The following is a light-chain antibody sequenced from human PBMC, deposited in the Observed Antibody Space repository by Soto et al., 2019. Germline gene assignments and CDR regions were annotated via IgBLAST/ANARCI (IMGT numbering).Light chain of an antibody. J-gene: IGKJ3*01. CDR2: DAS. CDR1: QDISKY. CDR3: QQYKSPLS. V-gene: IGKV1-33*01. Sequence: DIQMTQSPSSLSASVGDRVTITCQASQDISKYLNWYQQKPGKAPKLLIYDASNLETGVPSRFSGSGSATDFTLTINSLQPEDSAKYYCQQYKSPLSFGPGTKVDIK.